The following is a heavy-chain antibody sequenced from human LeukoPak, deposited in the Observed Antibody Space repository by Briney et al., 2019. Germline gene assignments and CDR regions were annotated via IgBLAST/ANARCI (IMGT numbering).Heavy chain of an antibody. CDR1: GGTFSSYA. Sequence: ASVKVSCKASGGTFSSYAISWVRQAPGQGLEWMGGIIPIFGTANYAQKFQGRVTITADESTSTAYMELRSLRSDDTAVYYCARGAGIAAAGGSFDYWGQGTLVTVSS. V-gene: IGHV1-69*01. CDR2: IIPIFGTA. D-gene: IGHD6-13*01. J-gene: IGHJ4*02. CDR3: ARGAGIAAAGGSFDY.